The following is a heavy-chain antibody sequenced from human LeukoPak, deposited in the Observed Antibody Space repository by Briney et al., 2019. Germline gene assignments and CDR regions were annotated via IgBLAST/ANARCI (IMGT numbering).Heavy chain of an antibody. Sequence: GGSLTLSCAASGFFFSNYGMHWVRQAPGKGLVWVSRVNSDGRFTKYADSVKGRFTISRDNAKNTLYLQMNSLRAEDTAMYYCVRSDWFDNWGQGTLVTVSS. V-gene: IGHV3-74*03. J-gene: IGHJ5*02. CDR3: VRSDWFDN. CDR1: GFFFSNYG. CDR2: VNSDGRFT.